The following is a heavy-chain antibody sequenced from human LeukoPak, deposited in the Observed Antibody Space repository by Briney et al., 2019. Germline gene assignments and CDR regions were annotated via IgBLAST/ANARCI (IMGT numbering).Heavy chain of an antibody. CDR2: ILHSGST. V-gene: IGHV4-30-2*01. CDR3: ARTRDFWSGFFDY. Sequence: SETLSLTRDVSGGSITSDTYYWSWIRQPPGKGLEWIGYILHSGSTYNNPSLKCRVTISVDTSKSQFSLKLSSVTAADAAVYYCARTRDFWSGFFDYWGQGTLVTVSS. J-gene: IGHJ4*02. CDR1: GGSITSDTYY. D-gene: IGHD3-3*01.